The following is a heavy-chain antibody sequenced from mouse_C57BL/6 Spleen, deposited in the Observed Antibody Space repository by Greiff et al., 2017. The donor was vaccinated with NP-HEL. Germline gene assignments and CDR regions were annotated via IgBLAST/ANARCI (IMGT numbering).Heavy chain of an antibody. D-gene: IGHD4-1*01. J-gene: IGHJ1*03. V-gene: IGHV1-82*01. CDR1: GYAFSSSW. CDR2: IYPGDGDT. CDR3: ARSGLAYFDV. Sequence: VQLQQSGPELVKPGASVKISCKASGYAFSSSWMNWVKQRPGKGLEWIGRIYPGDGDTNYNGKFKGKATLTADKSSSTAYMQLSSLTSEDSAVYFCARSGLAYFDVWGTGTTVTVSS.